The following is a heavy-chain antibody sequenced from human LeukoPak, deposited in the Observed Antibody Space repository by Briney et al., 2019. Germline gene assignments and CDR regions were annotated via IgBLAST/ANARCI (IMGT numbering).Heavy chain of an antibody. Sequence: KPSETLSLTCAVSGSSMTIYSWGWIRQAPGKGLEWIGYNTDSGNINFNPALKSRVTISVDTSKSQFSLKLTSVTPADTAVYYCARDNWGSLDYWGQGTLVTVSS. V-gene: IGHV4-59*01. CDR1: GSSMTIYS. J-gene: IGHJ4*02. CDR3: ARDNWGSLDY. CDR2: NTDSGNI. D-gene: IGHD7-27*01.